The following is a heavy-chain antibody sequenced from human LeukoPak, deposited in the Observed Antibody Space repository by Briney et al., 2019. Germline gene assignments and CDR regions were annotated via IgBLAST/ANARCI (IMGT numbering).Heavy chain of an antibody. CDR1: GGTFSSYA. CDR2: IIPILGIA. D-gene: IGHD3-22*01. V-gene: IGHV1-69*04. Sequence: ASVKVSCKASGGTFSSYAISWVRQAPGQGLEWMGRIIPILGIANYAQKFQGRVTITADKSTSTAYMELSSLRSEDTAVYYCARGAGYYYDSSGNMLDYWGQGTLVTVSS. J-gene: IGHJ4*02. CDR3: ARGAGYYYDSSGNMLDY.